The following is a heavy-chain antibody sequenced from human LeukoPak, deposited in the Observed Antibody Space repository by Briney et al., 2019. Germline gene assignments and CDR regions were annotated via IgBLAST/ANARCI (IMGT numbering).Heavy chain of an antibody. D-gene: IGHD2-2*01. Sequence: SETLSLTCAVYGVSFSGYYWSWIRQPPGKGLEWIGEINHSGSTNCNPSLKSRVTISVDTPKNQFSLKLSSVTAADTAVYYCARGGGCSSTSCSPKFDYWGQGTLVTVSS. V-gene: IGHV4-34*01. CDR1: GVSFSGYY. CDR2: INHSGST. J-gene: IGHJ4*02. CDR3: ARGGGCSSTSCSPKFDY.